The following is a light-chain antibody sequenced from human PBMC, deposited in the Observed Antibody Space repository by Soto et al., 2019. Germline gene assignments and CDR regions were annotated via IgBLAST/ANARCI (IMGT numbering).Light chain of an antibody. V-gene: IGKV1-5*01. CDR1: RSISNW. CDR2: DAS. CDR3: QQYVSFSPIT. Sequence: DLQMTQSPSTLSASVGDRVTITCRASRSISNWLAWYQQRPGLAPKLLIFDASILQSGVPSRFSGSGSGTEFTLSISRLQTDDFATYYCQQYVSFSPITVGGGTKVEI. J-gene: IGKJ4*01.